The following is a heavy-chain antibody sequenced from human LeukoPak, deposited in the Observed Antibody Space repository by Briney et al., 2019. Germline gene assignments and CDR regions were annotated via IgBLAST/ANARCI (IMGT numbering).Heavy chain of an antibody. CDR3: ASEKNYGDQYFDS. J-gene: IGHJ4*02. D-gene: IGHD4-17*01. CDR2: VNLEDGRR. CDR1: GDTFY. Sequence: ASVKGSCKTSGDTFYIHWLRQAPGQALEWVGIVNLEDGRRGYAQEFQGRVTLTMTTSTRTACMELNRQRFEVTAIYYCASEKNYGDQYFDSWGQGAVVTVSP. V-gene: IGHV1-46*01.